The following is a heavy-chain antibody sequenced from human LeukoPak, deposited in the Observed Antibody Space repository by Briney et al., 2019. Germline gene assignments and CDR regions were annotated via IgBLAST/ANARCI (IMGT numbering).Heavy chain of an antibody. V-gene: IGHV3-30*18. CDR3: AKRNDYGDY. J-gene: IGHJ4*02. CDR1: GLTFSSYG. CDR2: ISYDGSNK. Sequence: GGSLRLSCAASGLTFSSYGMHWVRQAPGKGLEWVAVISYDGSNKYYADSVKGRFTISRDNSKNTLYLQMNSLRAEDTAVYYCAKRNDYGDYWGQGTLVTVSS.